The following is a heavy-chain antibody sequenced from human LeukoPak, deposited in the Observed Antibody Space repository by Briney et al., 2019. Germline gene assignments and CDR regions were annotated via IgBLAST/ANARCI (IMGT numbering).Heavy chain of an antibody. Sequence: PGGSLRLSCAASGFTFSSYGMHWVRQAPVKGLEWVAVIWYDGSNKYYADSVKGRFTISRDNSKNTLYLQMNSLRAEDTAVYYCARDPDSSNYFDYWGQGTLVTVSS. CDR3: ARDPDSSNYFDY. V-gene: IGHV3-33*01. D-gene: IGHD6-6*01. J-gene: IGHJ4*02. CDR2: IWYDGSNK. CDR1: GFTFSSYG.